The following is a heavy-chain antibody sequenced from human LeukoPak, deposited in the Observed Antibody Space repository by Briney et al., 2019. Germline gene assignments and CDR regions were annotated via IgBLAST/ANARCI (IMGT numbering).Heavy chain of an antibody. CDR1: GFTFSTYW. V-gene: IGHV3-74*01. CDR3: SRSSGDLDF. CDR2: INPDGSNT. Sequence: GGSLRLSCAASGFTFSTYWMHWVRQAPGKGLVWVSRINPDGSNTDYADSVKGRFTISRDNAKNTLYMQMNSLSAEDAAMYYCSRSSGDLDFWGQGTLVTVSS. D-gene: IGHD3-10*01. J-gene: IGHJ4*02.